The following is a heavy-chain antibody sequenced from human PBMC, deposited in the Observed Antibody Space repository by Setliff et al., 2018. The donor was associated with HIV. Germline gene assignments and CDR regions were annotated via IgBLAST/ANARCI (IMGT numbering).Heavy chain of an antibody. Sequence: SETLSLTCAVYGGSFSGYYWSWLRQPPGKGLEWIGEINHSGSTHYNPSLKSRVTISVDTSKNQFSLSLTSVTDADTAVYYCASRIYYYDTYRVLREEGFDPWGQGTLVTVS. D-gene: IGHD3-22*01. CDR2: INHSGST. V-gene: IGHV4-34*01. CDR3: ASRIYYYDTYRVLREEGFDP. CDR1: GGSFSGYY. J-gene: IGHJ5*02.